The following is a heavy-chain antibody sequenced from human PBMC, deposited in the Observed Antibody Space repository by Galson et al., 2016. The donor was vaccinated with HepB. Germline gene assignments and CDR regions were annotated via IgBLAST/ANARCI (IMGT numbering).Heavy chain of an antibody. V-gene: IGHV4-30-4*08. D-gene: IGHD3/OR15-3a*01. Sequence: TLSLTCTVSGGSMNHSLDYWGWIRQPPGKGPEWIGYTYYSGSTFYNSSLKSRVSISVDTSKNQFSLRLSSVAAADTAVYYCAREVRRRTNYYYVLDVWGQGTTVTVSS. CDR2: TYYSGST. CDR3: AREVRRRTNYYYVLDV. CDR1: GGSMNHSLDY. J-gene: IGHJ6*02.